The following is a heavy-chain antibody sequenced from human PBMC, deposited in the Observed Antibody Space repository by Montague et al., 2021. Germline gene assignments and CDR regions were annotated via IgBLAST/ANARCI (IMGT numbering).Heavy chain of an antibody. CDR1: GLTFSNSW. CDR3: ARNPAYGALDY. CDR2: VIPDGSQV. V-gene: IGHV3-7*03. Sequence: SLRLSCAASGLTFSNSWMAWVRQPPGKGLEWVAGVIPDGSQVGYVESVKGRFTVSKDNAKNSLFLQMNSLRGDDTALYYCARNPAYGALDYWGQGTRVTVSS. D-gene: IGHD4/OR15-4a*01. J-gene: IGHJ4*02.